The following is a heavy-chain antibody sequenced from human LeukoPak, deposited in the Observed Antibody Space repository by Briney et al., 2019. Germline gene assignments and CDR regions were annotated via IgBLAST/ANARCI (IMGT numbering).Heavy chain of an antibody. J-gene: IGHJ4*02. D-gene: IGHD1-26*01. CDR3: ARHPEWELLVDY. CDR2: ISYSGST. CDR1: GGSISDYF. Sequence: SETLSLTCTVSGGSISDYFWSWIRRPPGKGLEWIGYISYSGSTNHNPSLKSRVTMSLDKSNNQFSLKLSSVTAADTAVYYCARHPEWELLVDYWGQGTLVTVSS. V-gene: IGHV4-59*01.